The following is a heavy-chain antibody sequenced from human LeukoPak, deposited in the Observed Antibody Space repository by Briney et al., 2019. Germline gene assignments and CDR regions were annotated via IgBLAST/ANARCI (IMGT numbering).Heavy chain of an antibody. J-gene: IGHJ4*02. CDR1: GFTFSSYW. CDR3: ARELDGTSGWSVYFDY. V-gene: IGHV3-7*01. Sequence: GGSLRLSCAASGFTFSSYWMSWVRQAPGKGLEWVANIKQDGSEKYYVDSVKGRFAISRDNAKNSLYLQMNSLRAEDTAVYYCARELDGTSGWSVYFDYWGQGTLVTVSS. CDR2: IKQDGSEK. D-gene: IGHD6-19*01.